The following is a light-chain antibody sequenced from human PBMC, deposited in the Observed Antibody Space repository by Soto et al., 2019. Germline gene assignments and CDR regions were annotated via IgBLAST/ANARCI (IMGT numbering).Light chain of an antibody. V-gene: IGKV2-28*01. CDR1: QSLLHSNGYNC. Sequence: DIVMTQSPLSLPVTPGEPASISCRSSQSLLHSNGYNCLDWYLQKPGQSPQLLIYLGSNRASGVPDRSSGSGSGTDFTLKISRVEAEDVGVYYCMQALQTPWTFAQGTKVEIK. J-gene: IGKJ1*01. CDR2: LGS. CDR3: MQALQTPWT.